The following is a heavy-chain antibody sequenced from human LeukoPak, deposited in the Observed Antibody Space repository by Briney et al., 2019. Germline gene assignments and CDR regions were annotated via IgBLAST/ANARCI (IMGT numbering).Heavy chain of an antibody. J-gene: IGHJ4*02. D-gene: IGHD6-13*01. CDR2: ISSSGSTI. V-gene: IGHV3-11*04. CDR1: GFTFSDYY. CDR3: TRVFVGDEYSSSGY. Sequence: GGSLRLSCAASGFTFSDYYMSWIRQAPGKGLEWVSYISSSGSTIYYADSVKGRFTISRDNTKNSLYLQMNSLRAEDTAVYYCTRVFVGDEYSSSGYWGQGTLVTVSS.